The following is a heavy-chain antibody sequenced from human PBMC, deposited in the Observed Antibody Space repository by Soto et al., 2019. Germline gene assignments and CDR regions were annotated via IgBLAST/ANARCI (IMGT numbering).Heavy chain of an antibody. V-gene: IGHV3-7*05. CDR2: IGQDGSEK. J-gene: IGHJ6*02. CDR1: GFSFSDSW. Sequence: ESGGGLVQPGGSLRLSCAASGFSFSDSWMDWVRQAPGKGLEWVANIGQDGSEKNYVDSVKGRFTISRDNAKNSLYLQMTTLRAEDTAVYYCSRRLEVWGQGTTVTVSS. CDR3: SRRLEV.